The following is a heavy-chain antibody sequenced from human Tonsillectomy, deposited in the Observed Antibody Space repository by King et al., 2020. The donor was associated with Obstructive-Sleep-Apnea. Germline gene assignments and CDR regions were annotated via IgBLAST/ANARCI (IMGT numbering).Heavy chain of an antibody. D-gene: IGHD5-18*01. J-gene: IGHJ4*02. CDR2: ISGSGGTT. Sequence: VQLVESGGGLVQPGGSLRLSCAASGFTFSSYAMSWVRQAPGKGLEWVSTISGSGGTTYYGDSVKGRFTISRDNSKNTLSLQMNSLRAGDTAVYYCAKDGGGYSYGPTYFDCWGQGSLVTVSS. V-gene: IGHV3-23*04. CDR3: AKDGGGYSYGPTYFDC. CDR1: GFTFSSYA.